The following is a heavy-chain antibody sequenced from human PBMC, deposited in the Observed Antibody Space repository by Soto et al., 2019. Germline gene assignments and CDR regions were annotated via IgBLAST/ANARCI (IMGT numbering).Heavy chain of an antibody. V-gene: IGHV4-34*12. J-gene: IGHJ3*02. CDR2: LIHGGST. CDR1: GASLGGFH. Sequence: SETLSLTCAIYGASLGGFHWTWLRQAPGKGLEWIGELIHGGSTNYNPSLKGRVSFSLDTSKNQFSLHLMSVTAADTAVYYCARSPLGYDYVRQTWREVGASFDIWGRGTLVTV. CDR3: ARSPLGYDYVRQTWREVGASFDI. D-gene: IGHD3-16*01.